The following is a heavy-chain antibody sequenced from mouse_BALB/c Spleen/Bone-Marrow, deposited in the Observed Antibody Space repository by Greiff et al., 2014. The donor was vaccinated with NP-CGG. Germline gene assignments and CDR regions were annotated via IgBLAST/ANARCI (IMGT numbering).Heavy chain of an antibody. CDR2: INPGSGGA. Sequence: VQLVESGAELVRPGTAVNVSCKASGYAFTNYLIEWVKQRPGQGLEWIGVINPGSGGANYNEKFKGKATLTADKSSSTAYMQLSSLTSDDSAVYFCARFGRYYFDNWGQGTTLTVSP. CDR3: ARFGRYYFDN. V-gene: IGHV1-54*01. J-gene: IGHJ2*01. CDR1: GYAFTNYL.